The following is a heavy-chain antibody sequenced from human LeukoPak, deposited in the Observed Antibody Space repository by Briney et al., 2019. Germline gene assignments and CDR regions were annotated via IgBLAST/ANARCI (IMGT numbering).Heavy chain of an antibody. D-gene: IGHD6-13*01. J-gene: IGHJ4*02. V-gene: IGHV3-7*03. CDR2: INQDGTEK. CDR3: ARGPLIAAAGTW. CDR1: GFTFSSYW. Sequence: PGVSLRLSCAASGFTFSSYWMSWVRQAPGEGLEWVAKINQDGTEKAYVDSVRGRFTISRDNAKNPLFLQMNSLRAEDTAVYYCARGPLIAAAGTWWGQGTLVTVFS.